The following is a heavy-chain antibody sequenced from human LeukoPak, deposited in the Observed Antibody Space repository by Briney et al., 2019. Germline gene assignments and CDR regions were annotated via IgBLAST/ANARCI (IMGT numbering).Heavy chain of an antibody. V-gene: IGHV1-69*13. CDR2: IIPIFGTA. D-gene: IGHD4-17*01. CDR1: GGTFSSYA. Sequence: RASVKVSCKASGGTFSSYAIRWVRQAPGQGLEWMGGIIPIFGTANYAQKFQGRVTITADESTSTAYVELSSLRSEDTAVYYCARGFGDFYYYYGMDVWGQGTTVTVSS. CDR3: ARGFGDFYYYYGMDV. J-gene: IGHJ6*02.